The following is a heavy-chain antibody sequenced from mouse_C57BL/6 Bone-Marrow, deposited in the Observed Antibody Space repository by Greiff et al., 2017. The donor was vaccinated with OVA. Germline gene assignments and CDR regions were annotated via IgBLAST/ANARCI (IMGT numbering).Heavy chain of an antibody. CDR3: ARALYYGSTDYAMDY. CDR1: GFTFSDFY. J-gene: IGHJ4*01. CDR2: SRNKANDYTT. Sequence: EVNLVESGGGLVQSGRSLRLSCATSGFTFSDFYMEWVRQAPGKGLEWIAASRNKANDYTTEYSASVKGRFIVSRDTSQSILYLQMNALRAEDTAIYYCARALYYGSTDYAMDYWGQGTSVTVSS. V-gene: IGHV7-1*01. D-gene: IGHD1-1*01.